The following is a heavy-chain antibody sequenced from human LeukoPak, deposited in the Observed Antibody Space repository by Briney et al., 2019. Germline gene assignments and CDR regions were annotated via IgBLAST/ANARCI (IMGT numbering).Heavy chain of an antibody. D-gene: IGHD6-13*01. Sequence: SVKVSCKASGGTFSSYAISWVRQAPGQGLEWMGGIIPIFGTANYAQEFQGRVTITTDESTSTAYMELSSLRSEDTAVHYCARRGYSSSHFDYWGQGTLVTVSS. CDR3: ARRGYSSSHFDY. J-gene: IGHJ4*02. CDR2: IIPIFGTA. CDR1: GGTFSSYA. V-gene: IGHV1-69*05.